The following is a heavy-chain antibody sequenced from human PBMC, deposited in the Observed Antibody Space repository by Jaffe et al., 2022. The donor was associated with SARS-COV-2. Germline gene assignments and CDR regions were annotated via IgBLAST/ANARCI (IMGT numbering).Heavy chain of an antibody. CDR3: ARHLDGRKRGLDY. CDR1: GGSVSSSTYY. CDR2: IYYSGTT. D-gene: IGHD1-26*01. Sequence: QLQLQESGPGLVKPSETLSLTCTVSGGSVSSSTYYWGWIRQPPGKGLEWIGNIYYSGTTYQNPSLRSRVTISIDTSNNQFSLKLSSVTAADTAVYYCARHLDGRKRGLDYWGQGTLVTVSS. V-gene: IGHV4-39*01. J-gene: IGHJ4*02.